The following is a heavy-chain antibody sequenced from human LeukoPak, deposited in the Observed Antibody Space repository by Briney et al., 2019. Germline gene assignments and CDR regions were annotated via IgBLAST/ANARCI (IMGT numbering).Heavy chain of an antibody. CDR1: GGSISSGDYY. V-gene: IGHV4-30-4*08. D-gene: IGHD3-22*01. J-gene: IGHJ5*02. Sequence: PLETLSLTCTVSGGSISSGDYYWSWIRQPPGKGMEWIGYIYYSGSTYYNPSLQSRVTISVDTSKNQFSLKLSSVTAADTAVYYCAREILTNYDSSGYYYPSWFDPWGQGTLVTVSS. CDR2: IYYSGST. CDR3: AREILTNYDSSGYYYPSWFDP.